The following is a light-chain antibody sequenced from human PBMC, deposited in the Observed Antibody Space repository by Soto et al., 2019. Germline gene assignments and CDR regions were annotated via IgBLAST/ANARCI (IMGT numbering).Light chain of an antibody. J-gene: IGKJ1*01. CDR3: QQYISYSEA. V-gene: IGKV1-5*01. Sequence: DIQMTQSPSTLSASVGDRVTITCRASQSISSWLAWYQQKPGKAPKLLIYDASSLESGVPSRFSGSGSGTEITLTISSQQPDYFATYFCQQYISYSEAVGQGTKVDIK. CDR1: QSISSW. CDR2: DAS.